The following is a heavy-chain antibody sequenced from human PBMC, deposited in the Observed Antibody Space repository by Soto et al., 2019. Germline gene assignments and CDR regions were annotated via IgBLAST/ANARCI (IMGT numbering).Heavy chain of an antibody. D-gene: IGHD3-10*01. V-gene: IGHV3-30*18. CDR3: AKVSSDRGYYYFAMDV. CDR1: GFAFSSYG. CDR2: MSYDGSEK. J-gene: IGHJ6*02. Sequence: QVQLVESGGGVVPPGRSLRLSCAASGFAFSSYGMHWVRQAPGKGLEWVAAMSYDGSEKFYTDPVKGRFTISRDNLKKTLYLQMNSLRAEDTAVYFCAKVSSDRGYYYFAMDVWGQGTTVTVSS.